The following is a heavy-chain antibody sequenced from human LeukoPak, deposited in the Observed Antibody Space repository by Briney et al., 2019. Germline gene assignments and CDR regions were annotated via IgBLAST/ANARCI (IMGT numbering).Heavy chain of an antibody. CDR3: AASTEYYYSYMDV. CDR2: IYNSDYT. CDR1: GGSLSTDY. Sequence: SETLSLTCAVSGGSLSTDYWSWVRQPPGKGLEWIGYIYNSDYTKYNPSLGSRVTISLDTSKSQFSLRLSSVTAADTAVYYCAASTEYYYSYMDVWGKGTTVIVSS. J-gene: IGHJ6*03. V-gene: IGHV4-59*08.